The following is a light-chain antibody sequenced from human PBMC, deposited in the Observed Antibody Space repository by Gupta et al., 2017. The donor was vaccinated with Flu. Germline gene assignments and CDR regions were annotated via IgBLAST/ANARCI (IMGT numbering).Light chain of an antibody. CDR3: QQLNSYPF. CDR1: QGISSY. CDR2: AAS. Sequence: DIQLTQSPSFLSASVGDRVTITCRASQGISSYLAWYQQKPGKAPKLLIYAASTLQSGVPSRFSGSGSGXEFTLTXSSLQPEDFATYYCQQLNSYPFFGXGTKVDIK. V-gene: IGKV1-9*01. J-gene: IGKJ3*01.